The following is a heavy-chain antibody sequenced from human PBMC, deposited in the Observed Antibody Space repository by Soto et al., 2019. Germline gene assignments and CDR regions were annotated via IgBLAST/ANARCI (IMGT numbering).Heavy chain of an antibody. D-gene: IGHD1-1*01. J-gene: IGHJ4*02. CDR2: ISSSSSTI. V-gene: IGHV3-48*01. CDR1: GFTFSSYS. CDR3: TREKSGTTDY. Sequence: EVQLVESGGGLVQPGGSLRLSCAVSGFTFSSYSMNWVRQAPGKGLEWVSYISSSSSTIYSADSVKGRFTISRDNAKNSLYLQMNSLRAEDTAVYYCTREKSGTTDYLGQGTLVTVSS.